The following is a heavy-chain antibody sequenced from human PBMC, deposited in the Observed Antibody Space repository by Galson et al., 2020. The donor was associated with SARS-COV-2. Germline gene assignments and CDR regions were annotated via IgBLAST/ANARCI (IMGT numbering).Heavy chain of an antibody. CDR3: AREDSSGFSGFDY. Sequence: ASVKVSCKASGYTFTSYAMHWVRQAPGQRLEWMGWINAGNGNTKYSQKFQGRVTITRDTSASTAYMELSSLRSEDTAVYYCAREDSSGFSGFDYWGQGTLVTVSS. CDR2: INAGNGNT. V-gene: IGHV1-3*01. CDR1: GYTFTSYA. J-gene: IGHJ4*02. D-gene: IGHD6-19*01.